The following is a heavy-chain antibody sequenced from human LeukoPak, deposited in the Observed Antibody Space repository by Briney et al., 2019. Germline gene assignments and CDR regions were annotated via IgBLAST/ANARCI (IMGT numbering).Heavy chain of an antibody. D-gene: IGHD1-14*01. Sequence: SESLSLTCTVSGDSVTNDFFWGWVRQPPGKELEWIGSFCLGRDTYYRPSLKSRVTISVDTSKNQFSLNLNSVTAADTAVYYCARWASISREPGGFFDHWGQGTLVTVSS. CDR3: ARWASISREPGGFFDH. CDR1: GDSVTNDFF. CDR2: FCLGRDT. V-gene: IGHV4-38-2*02. J-gene: IGHJ4*02.